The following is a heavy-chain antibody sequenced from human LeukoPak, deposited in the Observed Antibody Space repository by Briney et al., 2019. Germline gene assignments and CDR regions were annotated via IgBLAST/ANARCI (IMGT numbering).Heavy chain of an antibody. D-gene: IGHD3-9*01. J-gene: IGHJ4*02. CDR3: ARSDRDSDWFIDDY. CDR2: TDTTSQYI. V-gene: IGHV3-21*01. CDR1: GFTFSSYN. Sequence: GGSLRLSCAASGFTFSSYNMNWVRQSPGKGLEWVTSTDTTSQYIFYPDSVKGRFTISRDNTRNSLYLQMHSLRAEDSGLYYCARSDRDSDWFIDDYWGQGTLVTVSS.